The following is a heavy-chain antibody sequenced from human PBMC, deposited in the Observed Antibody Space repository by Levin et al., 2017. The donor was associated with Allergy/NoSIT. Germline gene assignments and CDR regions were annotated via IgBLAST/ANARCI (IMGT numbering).Heavy chain of an antibody. CDR1: GFTFSSYE. Sequence: QPGGSLRLSCAASGFTFSSYEMNWVRQAPGKGLEWVSYISSSGRTIYYADSVKGRFTISRDNAKNSLYLQMNSLRAEDTAVYYCSRQLGNFWSGYNYFDYWGQGTLVTVSS. J-gene: IGHJ4*02. CDR2: ISSSGRTI. CDR3: SRQLGNFWSGYNYFDY. D-gene: IGHD3-3*01. V-gene: IGHV3-48*03.